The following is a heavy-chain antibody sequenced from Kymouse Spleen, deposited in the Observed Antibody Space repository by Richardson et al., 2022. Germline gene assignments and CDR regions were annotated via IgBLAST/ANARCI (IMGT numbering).Heavy chain of an antibody. Sequence: QLQLQESGPGLVKPSETLSLTCTVSGGSISSSSYYWGWIRQPPGKGLEWIGSIYYSGSTYYNPSLKSRVTISVDTSKNQFSLKLSSVTAADTAVYYCARHAGIQLWFFFDYWGQGTLVTVSS. V-gene: IGHV4-39*01. CDR3: ARHAGIQLWFFFDY. CDR2: IYYSGST. CDR1: GGSISSSSYY. J-gene: IGHJ4*02. D-gene: IGHD5-18,IGHD5-18*01.